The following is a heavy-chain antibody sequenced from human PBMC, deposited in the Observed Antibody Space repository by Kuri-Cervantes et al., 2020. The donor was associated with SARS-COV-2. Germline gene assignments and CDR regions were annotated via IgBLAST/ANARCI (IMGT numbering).Heavy chain of an antibody. CDR2: INPYTGGT. V-gene: IGHV1-2*04. D-gene: IGHD3-10*01. CDR3: ARGEGVRGLMVVFRWRGAGPLDL. Sequence: ASVKVSCKASGFTFIDYYIHWVRQAPGQGLEWMGCINPYTGGTQYAQKFQGWVTLTRDTSLSTAFMELSRLTSDDTALYYCARGEGVRGLMVVFRWRGAGPLDLWGQGSPVTVSS. CDR1: GFTFIDYY. J-gene: IGHJ5*02.